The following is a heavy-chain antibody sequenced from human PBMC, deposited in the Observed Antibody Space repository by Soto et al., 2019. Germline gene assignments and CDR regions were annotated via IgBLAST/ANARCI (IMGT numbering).Heavy chain of an antibody. J-gene: IGHJ4*02. D-gene: IGHD6-13*01. CDR1: GYTFSGFY. CDR2: INPNSGGT. V-gene: IGHV1-2*02. CDR3: ASAAATGTAGLDF. Sequence: ASVKVSCKASGYTFSGFYMHWVRQAPGQGLEWMGWINPNSGGTKSAEKFQGRVTMTRDTSISTAYMELSRLTSDDTAVYYCASAAATGTAGLDFWGPGTQVPVSS.